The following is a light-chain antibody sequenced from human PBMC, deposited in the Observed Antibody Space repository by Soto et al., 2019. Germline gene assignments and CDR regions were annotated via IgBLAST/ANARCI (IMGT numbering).Light chain of an antibody. Sequence: DIQMTQSPSSLSASVGDRVTITCRASQGISSFLNWYQQKPGKAPKLLIYAASSLQSGVPSRFSGSGSGTDFTLTISGLQPEDLATYYCQQSYSAPLTFGGGTKVEIK. J-gene: IGKJ4*01. CDR2: AAS. V-gene: IGKV1-39*01. CDR1: QGISSF. CDR3: QQSYSAPLT.